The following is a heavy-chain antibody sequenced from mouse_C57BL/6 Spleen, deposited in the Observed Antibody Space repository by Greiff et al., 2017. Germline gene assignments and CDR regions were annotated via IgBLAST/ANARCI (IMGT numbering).Heavy chain of an antibody. J-gene: IGHJ2*01. CDR3: ARETVYDGYYLYYFDY. V-gene: IGHV3-6*01. CDR1: GYSITSGYY. CDR2: ISYDGSN. D-gene: IGHD2-3*01. Sequence: EVQLVESGPGLVKPSQSLSLTCSVTGYSITSGYYWNWIRQFPGNKLEWMGYISYDGSNNYNPSLKNRISITRDTSKNQFFLKLNSVTTEDTATYYCARETVYDGYYLYYFDYWGQGTTLTVSS.